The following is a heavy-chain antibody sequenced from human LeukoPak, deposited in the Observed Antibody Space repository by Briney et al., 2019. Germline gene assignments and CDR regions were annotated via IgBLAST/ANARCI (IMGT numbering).Heavy chain of an antibody. V-gene: IGHV1-2*02. CDR2: INPNSGDT. D-gene: IGHD6-19*01. J-gene: IGHJ4*02. CDR3: ARVGSSGWYVHPTLDY. CDR1: GYTFTGYC. Sequence: ASVKVPCKASGYTFTGYCMHWVRQAPGQGLEWMGWINPNSGDTNYAQKFQGRVTVTRDTSISTAYMELSWLRSGDTAVYYCARVGSSGWYVHPTLDYWGQGTLVTVSS.